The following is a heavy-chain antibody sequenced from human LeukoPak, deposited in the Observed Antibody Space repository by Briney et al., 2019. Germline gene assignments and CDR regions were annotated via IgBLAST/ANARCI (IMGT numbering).Heavy chain of an antibody. J-gene: IGHJ4*02. Sequence: ASVKVSCEASGYTFTSYDINWVRQATGQGLEWMGWMNPNSGNTGYAQKFQGRVTMTRNTSISTAYMELSSLKAEDTAVYYCATDYYYDSSGYYDYWGQGTLVTVSS. CDR1: GYTFTSYD. CDR2: MNPNSGNT. CDR3: ATDYYYDSSGYYDY. D-gene: IGHD3-22*01. V-gene: IGHV1-8*01.